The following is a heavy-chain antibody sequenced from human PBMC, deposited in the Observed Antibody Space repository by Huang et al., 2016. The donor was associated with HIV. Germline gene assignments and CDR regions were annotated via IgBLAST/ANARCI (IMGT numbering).Heavy chain of an antibody. D-gene: IGHD6-19*01. CDR3: ARDIHSSGWYAGGFDY. V-gene: IGHV3-53*01. Sequence: EVQLVESGGGLIQPGGSLRLSCAASGFTVSSNYMSWVRQAPGKGLGWVSVIYSGGSTDYADSVKGRFTISRDNSKNTLYLQMNSLRAEDTAVYYCARDIHSSGWYAGGFDYWGQGTLVTVSS. J-gene: IGHJ4*02. CDR2: IYSGGST. CDR1: GFTVSSNY.